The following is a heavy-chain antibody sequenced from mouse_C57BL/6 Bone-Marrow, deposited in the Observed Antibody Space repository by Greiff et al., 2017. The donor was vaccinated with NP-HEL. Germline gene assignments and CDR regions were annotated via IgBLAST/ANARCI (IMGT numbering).Heavy chain of an antibody. CDR2: INPNNGGT. D-gene: IGHD1-1*01. Sequence: VQLKESGPELVKPGASVKMSCKASGYTFTDYNMHWVKQSHGKSLEWIGYINPNNGGTSYNQKFKGKATLTVNKSSSTAYMELRSLTSEDSAVYYCARKDYGREALDYWGQGTTLTVSS. CDR3: ARKDYGREALDY. J-gene: IGHJ2*01. CDR1: GYTFTDYN. V-gene: IGHV1-22*01.